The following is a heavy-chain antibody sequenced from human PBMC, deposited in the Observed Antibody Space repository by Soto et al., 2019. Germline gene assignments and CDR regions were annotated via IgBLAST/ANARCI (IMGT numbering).Heavy chain of an antibody. Sequence: GESLKISCKGSGYSFTSYWISWVRQMPGKGLEWMGIIYPGDSDTRYSPSFQGQVTISADKSISTAYLQWSSLKASDTAMYYCARHSPTYYYDSSGYSNFDYWGQGTLVTVSS. V-gene: IGHV5-51*01. CDR2: IYPGDSDT. CDR1: GYSFTSYW. CDR3: ARHSPTYYYDSSGYSNFDY. D-gene: IGHD3-22*01. J-gene: IGHJ4*02.